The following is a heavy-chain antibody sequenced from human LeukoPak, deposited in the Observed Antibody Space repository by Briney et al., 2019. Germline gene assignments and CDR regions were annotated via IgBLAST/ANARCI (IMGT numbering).Heavy chain of an antibody. CDR1: GSSFTSYW. CDR2: IYPGDSDT. D-gene: IGHD4-11*01. V-gene: IGHV5-51*01. Sequence: GESLKISCKGSGSSFTSYWSGWARQMPGKGLEWMGIIYPGDSDTRYSPSFQGQVTIPADKSISTAYLQWSSLKASDTAMYYCARHGTLTTVNADFDYWGQGTLVTVSS. CDR3: ARHGTLTTVNADFDY. J-gene: IGHJ4*02.